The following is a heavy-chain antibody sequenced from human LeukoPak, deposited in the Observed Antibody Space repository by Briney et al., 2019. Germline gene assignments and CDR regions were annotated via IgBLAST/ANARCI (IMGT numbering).Heavy chain of an antibody. CDR1: GGSFSGYY. Sequence: PSETLSLTCAVYGGSFSGYYWSWIRQPPGKGLEWIGEINHSGSTNYNPSLKSRVTISVDTSKNQFSLKLSSVTAADTAVYYCARGIGGGGKANWFDPWGQGTLVTVSS. J-gene: IGHJ5*02. V-gene: IGHV4-34*01. D-gene: IGHD4-23*01. CDR2: INHSGST. CDR3: ARGIGGGGKANWFDP.